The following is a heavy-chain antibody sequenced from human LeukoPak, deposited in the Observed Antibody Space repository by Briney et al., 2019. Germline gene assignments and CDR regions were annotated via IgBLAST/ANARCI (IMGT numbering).Heavy chain of an antibody. CDR3: ARDSSGHPPNS. D-gene: IGHD6-19*01. CDR1: GGSISSSGYY. CDR2: IYYSGST. Sequence: PSETLSLTCTVSGGSISSSGYYWSWIRQHPGKGLEWIGYIYYSGSTYYNPSLKSRVTISVDTSKNQFSLRLSSVTAADTAVYYCARDSSGHPPNSWGQGTLVTVSS. V-gene: IGHV4-31*03. J-gene: IGHJ4*02.